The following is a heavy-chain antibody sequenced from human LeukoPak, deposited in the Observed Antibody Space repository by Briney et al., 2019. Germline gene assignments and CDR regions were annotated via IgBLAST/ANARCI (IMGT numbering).Heavy chain of an antibody. V-gene: IGHV3-30*02. CDR3: AKERKTYFYDTSGYPIDY. J-gene: IGHJ4*02. Sequence: GGSLRLSCAASGFTFSGYGIHWVRQAPGKGLEWVAFIRYDGTNKYYADSVKGRFTISRDNSKNTLYLQMNSLRAEDTAVYYCAKERKTYFYDTSGYPIDYWGQGTLATVSS. CDR1: GFTFSGYG. CDR2: IRYDGTNK. D-gene: IGHD3-22*01.